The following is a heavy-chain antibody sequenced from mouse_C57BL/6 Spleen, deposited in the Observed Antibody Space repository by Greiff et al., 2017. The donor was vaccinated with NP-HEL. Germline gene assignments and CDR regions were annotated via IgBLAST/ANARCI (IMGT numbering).Heavy chain of an antibody. CDR3: ARSGNAYAMDY. CDR1: GYTFTSYW. V-gene: IGHV1-64*01. Sequence: VQLQQPGAELVKPGASVKLSCKASGYTFTSYWMHWVKQRPGQGLEWIGMIHPNSGSTNYNEKFKSKATLTVDKSSSTAYMQLSSLTSEYSAVYYCARSGNAYAMDYWGQGTSVTVSS. CDR2: IHPNSGST. J-gene: IGHJ4*01. D-gene: IGHD3-2*02.